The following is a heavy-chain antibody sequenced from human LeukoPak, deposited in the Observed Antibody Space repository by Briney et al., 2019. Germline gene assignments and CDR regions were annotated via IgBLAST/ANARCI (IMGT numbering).Heavy chain of an antibody. D-gene: IGHD5-18*01. CDR2: IYYSGTT. Sequence: SETLSLTCTVSGGSISCSPYYWGWIRQPPGKGLEWIGSIYYSGTTHYSPSLESRVTISVDTSKNQFSLKLASVTAADTAIYYCAKGAGGFSYYNWFDPWGQGTLVTVSS. J-gene: IGHJ5*02. CDR1: GGSISCSPYY. V-gene: IGHV4-39*07. CDR3: AKGAGGFSYYNWFDP.